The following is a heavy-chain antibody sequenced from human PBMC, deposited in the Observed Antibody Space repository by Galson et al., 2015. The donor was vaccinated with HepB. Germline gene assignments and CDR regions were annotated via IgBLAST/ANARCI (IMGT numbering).Heavy chain of an antibody. CDR3: ARDLYDILTGSRLRGYDHFGMDV. CDR1: GYTFTNFY. D-gene: IGHD3-9*01. CDR2: VNPNSGAT. V-gene: IGHV1-2*02. J-gene: IGHJ6*02. Sequence: SVKVSCKASGYTFTNFYIHWVRQVPGQEPECMGWVNPNSGATTYTPKFQDRLTMTRDTSLRTVYMELNRLTSDDTAVYYCARDLYDILTGSRLRGYDHFGMDVWGQGTAVTVSS.